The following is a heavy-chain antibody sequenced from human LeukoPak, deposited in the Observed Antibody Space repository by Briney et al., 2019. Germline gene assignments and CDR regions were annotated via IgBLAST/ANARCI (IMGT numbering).Heavy chain of an antibody. CDR3: ARGPSGSNDFDY. Sequence: SQTLSLTRAISGDSVSNNNAAWNWIRQSPSRGLEWLGRTYYRSKWYTDYAVSVSSRITINPDASKNQFSLQLNSVTPEDTAVYYCARGPSGSNDFDYWGQGTLVTVSS. CDR1: GDSVSNNNAA. J-gene: IGHJ4*02. V-gene: IGHV6-1*01. CDR2: TYYRSKWYT. D-gene: IGHD5-12*01.